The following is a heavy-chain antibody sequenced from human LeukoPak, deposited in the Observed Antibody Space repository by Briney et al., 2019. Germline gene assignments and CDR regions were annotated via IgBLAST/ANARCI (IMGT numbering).Heavy chain of an antibody. Sequence: ASVKVSCKASGYTFTGYYMHWVRQAPGQGLEWMGWINPNSGGTNYAQKFQGRVTMTRDTSISTAYMELSRLRSDDTAVYHCARLGDRIVGATTLDYWGQGTLVTVSS. CDR1: GYTFTGYY. CDR2: INPNSGGT. V-gene: IGHV1-2*02. CDR3: ARLGDRIVGATTLDY. D-gene: IGHD1-26*01. J-gene: IGHJ4*02.